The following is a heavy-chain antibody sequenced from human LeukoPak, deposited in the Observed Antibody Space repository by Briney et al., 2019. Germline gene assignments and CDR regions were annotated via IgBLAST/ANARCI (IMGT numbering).Heavy chain of an antibody. CDR2: IYVDGST. V-gene: IGHV3-NL1*01. J-gene: IGHJ4*02. CDR1: GFTFDDYA. Sequence: PGGSLRLSCAASGFTFDDYAMHWVRQPPGKGLEWVSGIYVDGSTYYADSVKGRFTISRDNSKNTLYLQMNSLRAEDTALYYCAPRITGTYYFDYWGQGTLVTVSS. D-gene: IGHD1-20*01. CDR3: APRITGTYYFDY.